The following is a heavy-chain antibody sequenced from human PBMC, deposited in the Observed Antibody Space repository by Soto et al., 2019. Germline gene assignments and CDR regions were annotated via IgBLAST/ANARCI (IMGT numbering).Heavy chain of an antibody. J-gene: IGHJ2*01. Sequence: QVQLVQSGDEVKKPGASVKVSCKASGYTFTNYGISWVRQAPGQGLEWMGWISPYNGNTKYPQKLQGRVTMTTDTSTRTSYMELRSLRSDDTAVYFCARDGDRCTSTRCSPWPDTLFDLWGRGTLVTVSS. CDR2: ISPYNGNT. CDR1: GYTFTNYG. V-gene: IGHV1-18*01. CDR3: ARDGDRCTSTRCSPWPDTLFDL. D-gene: IGHD2-2*01.